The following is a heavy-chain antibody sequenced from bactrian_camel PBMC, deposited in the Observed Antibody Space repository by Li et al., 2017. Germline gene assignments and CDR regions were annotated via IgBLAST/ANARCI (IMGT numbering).Heavy chain of an antibody. Sequence: VQLVESGGGSAQAGGSLKLSCVVSGYIFSTCGMGWYRQAPGKEREAVAGIFGGETTYYADFVKGRFTVSQDVARNTMHLRMNNLQPDDTATYYCAAAEAHGGSCGDFGFWGQGTQVTVS. V-gene: IGHV3S53*01. CDR2: IFGGETT. J-gene: IGHJ6*01. CDR1: GYIFSTCG. CDR3: AAAEAHGGSCGDFGF. D-gene: IGHD2*01.